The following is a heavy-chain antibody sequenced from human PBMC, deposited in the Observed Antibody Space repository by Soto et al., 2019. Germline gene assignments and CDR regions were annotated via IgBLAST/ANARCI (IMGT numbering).Heavy chain of an antibody. D-gene: IGHD2-15*01. J-gene: IGHJ4*02. V-gene: IGHV4-4*02. CDR2: IYHSGST. CDR3: ARDKGANVAGLDH. CDR1: GGSIRSSNW. Sequence: QVQLQESGPGQVKPSGTLSLACAVSGGSIRSSNWWTWVRQTPGKGLEWIGEIYHSGSTNYNPSLKSRVTISVDKSKNQFSLKLTSVTAADTAVYYCARDKGANVAGLDHWGQGTLVTVSS.